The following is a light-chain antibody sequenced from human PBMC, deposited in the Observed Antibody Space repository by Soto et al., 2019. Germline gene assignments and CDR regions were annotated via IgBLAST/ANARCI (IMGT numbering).Light chain of an antibody. Sequence: EIVLTQSPGTLSLSPGERATLSCRASQSVSSIYLAWYQQKPGQAPRLLIYGASSRATGIPDRFSGSGSGTDFTLTNSRLEPEAVAVYYCQQYGSSRWTFGQGTKVEI. CDR3: QQYGSSRWT. CDR1: QSVSSIY. V-gene: IGKV3-20*01. CDR2: GAS. J-gene: IGKJ1*01.